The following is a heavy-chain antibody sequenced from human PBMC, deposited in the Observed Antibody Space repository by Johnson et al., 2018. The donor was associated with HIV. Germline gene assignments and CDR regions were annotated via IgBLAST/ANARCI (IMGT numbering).Heavy chain of an antibody. Sequence: QVQLVESGGGVVQPGRSLRLSCAASGITFSDYAMHWVRQAPGKGLEWVAVISYDGSNKYYADSVKGRFTISRDNSKNTLYLQMNSLRAEDTAVYYCARDLYYYDTSGYYLNGPDAFDIWGQGTMVTVSS. CDR3: ARDLYYYDTSGYYLNGPDAFDI. D-gene: IGHD3-22*01. J-gene: IGHJ3*02. V-gene: IGHV3-30-3*01. CDR2: ISYDGSNK. CDR1: GITFSDYA.